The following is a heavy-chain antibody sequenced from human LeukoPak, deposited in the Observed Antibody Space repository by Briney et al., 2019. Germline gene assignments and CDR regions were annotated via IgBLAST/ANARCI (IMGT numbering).Heavy chain of an antibody. CDR3: ASQISEQQLPRFDY. Sequence: KPSETLSLTCTVSGGSISSSSYYWGWIRQPPGKGLEWIGSIYYSGSTYYNPSLKRRVTISVDTSKNQFSLKLSSVTAADTAVYYCASQISEQQLPRFDYWGQGTLVTVSS. J-gene: IGHJ4*02. CDR1: GGSISSSSYY. CDR2: IYYSGST. V-gene: IGHV4-39*01. D-gene: IGHD6-13*01.